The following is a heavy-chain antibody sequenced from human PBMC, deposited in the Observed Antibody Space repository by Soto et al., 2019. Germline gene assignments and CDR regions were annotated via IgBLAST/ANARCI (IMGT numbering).Heavy chain of an antibody. CDR2: IIPIFGTV. D-gene: IGHD6-13*01. Sequence: QVQLVQSGAEVKKPGSSVKVSCKASGGTFSSYAISWVRQAPGQGLEWMGGIIPIFGTVNYAQKFQGRVTIAADESTSTAYMELSSLRSDDTAVYYCASPAAGTGSYYYGMDVWGQGTTVTVSS. CDR3: ASPAAGTGSYYYGMDV. J-gene: IGHJ6*02. CDR1: GGTFSSYA. V-gene: IGHV1-69*12.